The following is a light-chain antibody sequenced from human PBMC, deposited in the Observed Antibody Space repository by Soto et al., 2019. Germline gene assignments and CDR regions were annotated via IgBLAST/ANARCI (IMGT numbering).Light chain of an antibody. J-gene: IGKJ4*01. Sequence: EFALTQSPGTLSLSPGERDTLSCRASQSGSSSYLAWYQQKHGQAPRLLIYGASSRATGIPDRFSGSGSGADFTLTISRLEPEDFAVYYCQQYVRSALTFGGGTKVEIK. CDR1: QSGSSSY. CDR2: GAS. V-gene: IGKV3-20*01. CDR3: QQYVRSALT.